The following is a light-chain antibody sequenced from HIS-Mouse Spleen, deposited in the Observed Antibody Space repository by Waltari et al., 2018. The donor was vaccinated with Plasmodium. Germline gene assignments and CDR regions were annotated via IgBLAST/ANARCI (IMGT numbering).Light chain of an antibody. Sequence: AIQLTQSPYSLSASVGDRVPITCRASQGISSALDWYQQKPGKAPKLLIYDASSLESGVPSRFSGSGSGTDFTLTISSLQPEDFATYYCQQFNSYPLTFGGGTKVEIK. CDR3: QQFNSYPLT. V-gene: IGKV1-13*02. J-gene: IGKJ4*01. CDR1: QGISSA. CDR2: DAS.